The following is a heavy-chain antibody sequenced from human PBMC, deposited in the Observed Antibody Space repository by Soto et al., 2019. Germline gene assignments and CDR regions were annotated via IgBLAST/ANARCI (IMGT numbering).Heavy chain of an antibody. CDR2: TSYDGKNK. D-gene: IGHD6-13*01. V-gene: IGHV3-30*04. CDR1: GFTFSNFV. CDR3: AREGAIAATGIFYY. Sequence: PGGSLRLSCAASGFTFSNFVMHWVRQAPGKGLEWVAATSYDGKNKDHADSVKGRFTISRDNSKNTLYLQMNSLRHEDTAVYFCAREGAIAATGIFYYWGQGTLVTVSS. J-gene: IGHJ4*02.